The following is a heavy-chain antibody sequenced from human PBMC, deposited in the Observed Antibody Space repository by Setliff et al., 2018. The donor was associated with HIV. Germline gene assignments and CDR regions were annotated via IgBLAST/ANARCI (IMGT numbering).Heavy chain of an antibody. CDR3: ARVWLYYYGSGPEAPFDY. J-gene: IGHJ4*02. Sequence: ASVMVSCKASGYPFSGYYMHWVRQAPGQGLEWMGRINPNSGGTNYAQKFQGRVTMTRDTSISTAYMELSRLRSDDTAVYYCARVWLYYYGSGPEAPFDYWGQGTLVTVSS. CDR1: GYPFSGYY. V-gene: IGHV1-2*06. D-gene: IGHD3-10*01. CDR2: INPNSGGT.